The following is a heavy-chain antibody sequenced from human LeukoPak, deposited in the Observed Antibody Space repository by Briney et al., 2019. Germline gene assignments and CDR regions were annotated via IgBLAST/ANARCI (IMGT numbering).Heavy chain of an antibody. J-gene: IGHJ4*02. Sequence: GGSLRLSCAASGFSFSSYGMSWVRQAPGKGLEWVSAISGSGGSTYYADSVKGRFTISRDNSKNTVYLQMNSLRAEDTAVYYCAKDLLRYYGSGSYYWGQGTLVTVSS. CDR2: ISGSGGST. CDR3: AKDLLRYYGSGSYY. V-gene: IGHV3-23*01. CDR1: GFSFSSYG. D-gene: IGHD3-10*01.